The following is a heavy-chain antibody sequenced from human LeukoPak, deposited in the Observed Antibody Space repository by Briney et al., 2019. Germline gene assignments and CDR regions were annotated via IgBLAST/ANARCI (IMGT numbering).Heavy chain of an antibody. CDR2: IYYSGST. D-gene: IGHD6-6*01. Sequence: SETLSLTCTVSGDSISSGDYYWSWIRQPPGKGLEWIGYIYYSGSTYYNPSLKSRVTISVDRSKNQFSLKLSSVTAADTAVYYCARERGEGSSKFDYWGQGTLVTVSS. V-gene: IGHV4-30-4*01. CDR3: ARERGEGSSKFDY. CDR1: GDSISSGDYY. J-gene: IGHJ4*02.